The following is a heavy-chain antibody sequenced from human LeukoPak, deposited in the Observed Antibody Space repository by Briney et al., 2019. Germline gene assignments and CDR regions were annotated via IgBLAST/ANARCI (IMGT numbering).Heavy chain of an antibody. CDR1: NYTFSDYT. J-gene: IGHJ4*02. V-gene: IGHV1-18*01. CDR3: ARGPLYGDYYCDF. CDR2: ISPKNGDT. Sequence: GASVKLSCKASNYTFSDYTINWVRQAPGQGLAWMGWISPKNGDTNPAQRFQGRVTMTTETSTTTAYMDLRNLTSDDTAVYFCARGPLYGDYYCDFWGQGTLVTVSS. D-gene: IGHD4-17*01.